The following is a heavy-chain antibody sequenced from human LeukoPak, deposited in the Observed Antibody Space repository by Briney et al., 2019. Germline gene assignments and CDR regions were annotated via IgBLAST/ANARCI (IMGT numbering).Heavy chain of an antibody. J-gene: IGHJ4*02. CDR2: IYPGDSDT. Sequence: GESLQISCKGSGYSFTSYWIGWVRQMPGKGLEWMGIIYPGDSDTRYSPSFQGQVTISADKSISTAYLQWSSLKAPDTAMYYCARRRGIAAAENYFDYWGQGTLVTVSS. CDR1: GYSFTSYW. D-gene: IGHD6-13*01. V-gene: IGHV5-51*01. CDR3: ARRRGIAAAENYFDY.